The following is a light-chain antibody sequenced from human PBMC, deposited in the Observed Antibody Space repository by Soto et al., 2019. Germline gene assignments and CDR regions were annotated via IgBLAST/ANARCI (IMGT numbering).Light chain of an antibody. J-gene: IGKJ4*01. Sequence: DIQLTQSPSFLSASVGDRVTITCRASQGISRYLAWYQQKLGKAPKLLIYAASTLQSGVPSRFSGSVSRTEFTLTISSMQPVDFATYYCQQLNSYPFTFGGGIKVEIK. CDR1: QGISRY. CDR2: AAS. V-gene: IGKV1-9*01. CDR3: QQLNSYPFT.